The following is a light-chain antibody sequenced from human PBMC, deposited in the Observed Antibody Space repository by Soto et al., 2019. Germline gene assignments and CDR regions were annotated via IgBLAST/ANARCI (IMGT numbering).Light chain of an antibody. J-gene: IGKJ1*01. CDR1: QSVSNNY. Sequence: EIVLTQSPGTLSLSPGERATLSCRASQSVSNNYLAWYQQKPGQAPRLFIYGASNRATGIPDRFSGSGSGTDFTLTISRLEPEDFAVYYCQQYCSSGTFGQGTKVQIK. V-gene: IGKV3-20*01. CDR3: QQYCSSGT. CDR2: GAS.